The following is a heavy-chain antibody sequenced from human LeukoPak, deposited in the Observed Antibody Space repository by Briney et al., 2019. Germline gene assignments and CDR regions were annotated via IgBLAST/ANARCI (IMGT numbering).Heavy chain of an antibody. J-gene: IGHJ1*01. CDR2: IIPIFGTA. V-gene: IGHV1-69*13. Sequence: VASVKVFCKASGGIFSSYAISWVRQAPGQGLEWMGGIIPIFGTANYAQKFQGRVTITADESTSTAYMELSSLRSEDTAVYYCARNQYYYDSSGPYFQHWGQGTLVTVSS. CDR1: GGIFSSYA. CDR3: ARNQYYYDSSGPYFQH. D-gene: IGHD3-22*01.